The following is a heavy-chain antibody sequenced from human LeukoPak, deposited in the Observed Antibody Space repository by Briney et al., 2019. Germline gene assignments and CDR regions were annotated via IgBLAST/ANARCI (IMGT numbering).Heavy chain of an antibody. CDR1: GFTFSTYW. V-gene: IGHV3-7*01. CDR3: ARRWSGYSPIDY. CDR2: IKEDGREK. Sequence: GGSLRLSCAASGFTFSTYWMSWVRQAPGKGREWVANIKEDGREKYYVDSVKGRFTISRDNAQNSLYLQMNSLIAEDTAVYYCARRWSGYSPIDYWGQGTLVTVSS. J-gene: IGHJ4*02. D-gene: IGHD3-3*01.